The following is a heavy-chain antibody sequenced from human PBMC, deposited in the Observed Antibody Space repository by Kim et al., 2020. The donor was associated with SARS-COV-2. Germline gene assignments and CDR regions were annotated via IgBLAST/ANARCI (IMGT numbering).Heavy chain of an antibody. CDR2: LSGSGTNT. CDR3: AKDRGSDNGDLVRFDP. Sequence: GGSLRLSCAASGFTFRTYGMSWVRQAPGKGLEWVSSLSGSGTNTYYADSVKGRFTISRDNPKNTLYLQMNSLRADDTAIYYCAKDRGSDNGDLVRFDPWVQGTLVIVSS. CDR1: GFTFRTYG. J-gene: IGHJ5*02. V-gene: IGHV3-23*01. D-gene: IGHD4-17*01.